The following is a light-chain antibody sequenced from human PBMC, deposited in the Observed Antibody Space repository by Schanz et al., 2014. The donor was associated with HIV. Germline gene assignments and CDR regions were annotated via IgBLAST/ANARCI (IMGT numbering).Light chain of an antibody. Sequence: QSALTQPASVSGSPGRSITISCTGTSSDIGTYNYVSWYQHHPGKAPKLIIFNVSDRPSGVSNRFSGSKSGNTASLTISGLQAEDEADYFCSSYTSSNTLYVLFGGGTKLTVL. V-gene: IGLV2-14*03. CDR1: SSDIGTYNY. CDR2: NVS. J-gene: IGLJ3*02. CDR3: SSYTSSNTLYVL.